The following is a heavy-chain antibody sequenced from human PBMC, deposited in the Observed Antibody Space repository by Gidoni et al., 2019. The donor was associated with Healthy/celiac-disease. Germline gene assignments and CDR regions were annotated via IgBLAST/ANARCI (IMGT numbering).Heavy chain of an antibody. CDR1: GFTFSGSA. CDR3: TRLWEMATIP. V-gene: IGHV3-73*01. CDR2: IRSKANSYAT. Sequence: EVQLVESGGGLVQPGGSLKLSCAASGFTFSGSAMHWVRQASGKGLEWVGRIRSKANSYATAYAASVKGRFTISRDDSKNTAYLQMNSLKTEDTAVYYCTRLWEMATIPWGQGTLVTVSS. D-gene: IGHD5-12*01. J-gene: IGHJ5*02.